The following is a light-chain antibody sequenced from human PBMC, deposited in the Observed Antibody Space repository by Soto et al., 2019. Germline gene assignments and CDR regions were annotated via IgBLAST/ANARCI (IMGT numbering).Light chain of an antibody. CDR3: AAWDDSLNGSVV. CDR2: SNN. V-gene: IGLV1-44*01. Sequence: QSVLTQPPSASGTPGQRVTISCSGSSSNIGSNTVNWYQQLPGTAPKLLIYSNNQRPSGVPDRFSGSKSGTSASLAISGLQSEDGADYYCAAWDDSLNGSVVFGGGTKLT. J-gene: IGLJ2*01. CDR1: SSNIGSNT.